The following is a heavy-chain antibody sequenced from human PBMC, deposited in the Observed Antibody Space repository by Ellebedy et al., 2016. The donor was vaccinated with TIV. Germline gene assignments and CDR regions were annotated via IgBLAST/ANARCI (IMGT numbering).Heavy chain of an antibody. CDR3: ARRNRITMVRGVPYDAFDI. V-gene: IGHV4-59*08. Sequence: MPSETLSLTCTASGGSISSYYWSWIRQPPGKGLEWTGYIHYSGSTNYNPSLKSRVTISIDTSKNKFSLKLSSVTAADTAVYYCARRNRITMVRGVPYDAFDIWGQGTMVTVSS. CDR1: GGSISSYY. J-gene: IGHJ3*02. CDR2: IHYSGST. D-gene: IGHD3-10*01.